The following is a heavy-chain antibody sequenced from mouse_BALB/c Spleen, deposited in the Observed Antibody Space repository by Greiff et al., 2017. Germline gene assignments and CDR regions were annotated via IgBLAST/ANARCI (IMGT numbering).Heavy chain of an antibody. J-gene: IGHJ4*01. Sequence: QVQLQQSGAELAKPGASVKMSCKASGYTFTSYWMHWVKQRPGQGLEWIGYINPSTGYTEYNQKFKDKATLTADKSSSTAYMQLSSLTSEDSAVYYCARGSPGYDAMDYWGQGTSVTVSS. CDR3: ARGSPGYDAMDY. CDR2: INPSTGYT. V-gene: IGHV1-7*01. CDR1: GYTFTSYW.